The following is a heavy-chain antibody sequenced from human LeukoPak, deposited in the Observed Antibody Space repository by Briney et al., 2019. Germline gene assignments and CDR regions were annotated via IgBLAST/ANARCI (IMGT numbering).Heavy chain of an antibody. Sequence: SQTLSLTCTVSGGSISSGSYYWSWIRQPAGKGLEWIGRIYTSRSTNYNPSLKSRVTISVDTSKNQFSLKLSSVTAADTAVYYCARGSYSSSLYWFDPWGQGTLVTVSS. CDR1: GGSISSGSYY. V-gene: IGHV4-61*02. J-gene: IGHJ5*02. D-gene: IGHD6-6*01. CDR3: ARGSYSSSLYWFDP. CDR2: IYTSRST.